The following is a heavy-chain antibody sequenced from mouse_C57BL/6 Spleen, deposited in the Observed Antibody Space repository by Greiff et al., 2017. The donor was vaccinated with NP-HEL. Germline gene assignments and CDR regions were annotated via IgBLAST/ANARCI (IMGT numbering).Heavy chain of an antibody. CDR1: GFTFSSYA. Sequence: EVKLMESGGGLVKPGGSLKLSCAASGFTFSSYAMSWVRQTPEKRLEWVATISDGGSYTYYPDNVKGRFTISRDNAKNNLYLQMSHLKSEDTAMYYCARPTIVSYFDYWGQGTTLTVSS. CDR2: ISDGGSYT. CDR3: ARPTIVSYFDY. D-gene: IGHD2-5*01. J-gene: IGHJ2*01. V-gene: IGHV5-4*03.